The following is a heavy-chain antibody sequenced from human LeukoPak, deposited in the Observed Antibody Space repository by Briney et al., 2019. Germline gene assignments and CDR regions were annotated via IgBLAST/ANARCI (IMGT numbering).Heavy chain of an antibody. CDR3: AKGHDYSNYFDY. Sequence: PGRSLRLSCAASGFTFSSYAMSWVRQAPGKGLEWVSAISGSGHSTYFADSVKGRFTISRDNSKNTLYLQMNSLRAEDTAVYYCAKGHDYSNYFDYWGQGTLVTVSS. CDR1: GFTFSSYA. J-gene: IGHJ4*02. CDR2: ISGSGHST. V-gene: IGHV3-23*01. D-gene: IGHD4-11*01.